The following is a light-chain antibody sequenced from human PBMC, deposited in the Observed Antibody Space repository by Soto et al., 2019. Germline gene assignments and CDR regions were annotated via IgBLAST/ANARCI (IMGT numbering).Light chain of an antibody. V-gene: IGKV3-20*01. CDR1: QSFSISY. J-gene: IGKJ4*01. CDR3: QQYNSSPLT. Sequence: EIVLTQSPGTLSLSPGEKATNSCXAIQSFSISYLAWYQQKPGQAPRLLIYGASSRATGIPDRFSGSGSGPDFTLTFFRLEPEDFAVYYCQQYNSSPLTFGGGTKVDIK. CDR2: GAS.